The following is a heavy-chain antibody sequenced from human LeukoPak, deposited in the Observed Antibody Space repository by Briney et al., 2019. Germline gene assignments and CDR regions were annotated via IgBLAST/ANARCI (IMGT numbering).Heavy chain of an antibody. J-gene: IGHJ3*02. V-gene: IGHV1-18*01. CDR3: ARDLSIAVAGTAFDI. Sequence: ASVKVSCKASGYTFTSYGISWVRQAPGQGLEWMGWISAYNGNTNYAQKLQGRVTMTTDTSTSTAYMELRSLRSDDTAVYYCARDLSIAVAGTAFDIWGQGTMVTVSS. CDR2: ISAYNGNT. D-gene: IGHD6-19*01. CDR1: GYTFTSYG.